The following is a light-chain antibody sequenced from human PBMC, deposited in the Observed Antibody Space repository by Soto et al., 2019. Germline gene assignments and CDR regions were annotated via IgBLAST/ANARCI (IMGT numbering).Light chain of an antibody. CDR3: RQYKLYPWT. V-gene: IGKV1-5*03. CDR2: VGS. J-gene: IGKJ1*01. Sequence: DIQMSQSPSTLSASVGDRVTITCRASQSIGSSLAWYQQKPGKAPNLLIYVGSNLESGVPSRFSGSGSGTEFTLTISSLHPDDVATYYCRQYKLYPWTFGQGTKVEIQ. CDR1: QSIGSS.